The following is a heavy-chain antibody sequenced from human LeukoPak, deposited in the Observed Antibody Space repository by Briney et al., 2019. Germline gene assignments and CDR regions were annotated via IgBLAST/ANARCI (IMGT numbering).Heavy chain of an antibody. Sequence: GGSLRLSCAASGFTFSSYAMTWVRQAPGKGLEWVSSIFSSGSTYYADSVKGRFTISRDNSNNTLYLQMNSLRAEDTAVYFCGGDCYPDYWGQGTLVTVSS. J-gene: IGHJ4*02. CDR2: IFSSGST. CDR3: GGDCYPDY. V-gene: IGHV3-23*01. CDR1: GFTFSSYA. D-gene: IGHD2-21*02.